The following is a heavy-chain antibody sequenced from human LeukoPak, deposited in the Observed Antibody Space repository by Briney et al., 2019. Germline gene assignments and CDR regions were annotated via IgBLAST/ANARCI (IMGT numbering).Heavy chain of an antibody. CDR3: ARGPIIAVTGSSGFDY. J-gene: IGHJ4*02. V-gene: IGHV4-34*01. D-gene: IGHD6-19*01. CDR2: INHSGST. CDR1: GGSFSGYY. Sequence: SETLSLTCAVYGGSFSGYYWSGIRQPPGKGLEWIGEINHSGSTNYNPSLKSRVTISVDTSKNQFSLKLSSVTAADTAVYYCARGPIIAVTGSSGFDYWGQGTLVTVSS.